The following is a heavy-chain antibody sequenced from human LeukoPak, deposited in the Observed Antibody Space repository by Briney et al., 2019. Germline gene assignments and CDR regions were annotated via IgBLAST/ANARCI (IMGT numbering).Heavy chain of an antibody. CDR3: ARDGWPAFDY. J-gene: IGHJ4*02. CDR2: TFYRSKWYN. V-gene: IGHV6-1*01. Sequence: SQTLSLTFAISGDSVSSNTAAWNWIRQSPSRGLEWLGRTFYRSKWYNDYAVSVKSRITISPDTSKNQFSLQLNSVTPEDTAVYYCARDGWPAFDYWGQGTLVTVSS. D-gene: IGHD2-15*01. CDR1: GDSVSSNTAA.